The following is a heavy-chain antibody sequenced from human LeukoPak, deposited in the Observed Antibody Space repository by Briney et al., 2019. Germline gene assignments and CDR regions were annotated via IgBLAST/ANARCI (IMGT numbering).Heavy chain of an antibody. CDR3: ARGLRDRYGMDV. Sequence: SGGSLRLSCAASGFTFSSYSLNWVRQAPGKGLEWVSFISSSSSYIYYADSMKGRFTISRDDAKSSLYLQMNSLRAEDTAVYYCARGLRDRYGMDVWGQGTTVTVSS. J-gene: IGHJ6*02. V-gene: IGHV3-21*06. CDR1: GFTFSSYS. CDR2: ISSSSSYI.